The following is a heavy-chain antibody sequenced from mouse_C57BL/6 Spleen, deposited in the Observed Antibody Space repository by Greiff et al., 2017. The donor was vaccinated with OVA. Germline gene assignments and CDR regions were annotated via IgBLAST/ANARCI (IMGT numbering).Heavy chain of an antibody. V-gene: IGHV1-82*01. J-gene: IGHJ4*01. CDR3: ARSSPLGAMDY. Sequence: QVQLQQSGPELVKPGASVKISCKASGYAFSSSWMNWVKQRPGKGLEWIGRIYPGDGDTNYNGKFKGKATLTADKSSSTAYMQLSSLTSEDSAVDFCARSSPLGAMDYWGQGTSVTVSS. D-gene: IGHD3-1*01. CDR2: IYPGDGDT. CDR1: GYAFSSSW.